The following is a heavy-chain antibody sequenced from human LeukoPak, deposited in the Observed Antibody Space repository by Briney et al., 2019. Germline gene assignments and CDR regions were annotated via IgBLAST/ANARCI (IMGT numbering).Heavy chain of an antibody. D-gene: IGHD6-19*01. J-gene: IGHJ4*02. Sequence: PGGSLRLSCAAPGFTFSSYAMSWVRQAPGKGLEWVSAISGSGGSTYYADSVKGRFTISRDNSKNTLYLQMNSLRAEDTAVYYCAKGLSSGWYEPFDYWGQGTLVTVSS. CDR1: GFTFSSYA. CDR3: AKGLSSGWYEPFDY. CDR2: ISGSGGST. V-gene: IGHV3-23*01.